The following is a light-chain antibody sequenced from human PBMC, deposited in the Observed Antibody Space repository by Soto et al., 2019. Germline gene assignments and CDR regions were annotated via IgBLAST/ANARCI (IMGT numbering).Light chain of an antibody. CDR3: GTWDDSLSAVV. V-gene: IGLV1-51*01. CDR1: SSNIGNNY. J-gene: IGLJ2*01. CDR2: DSN. Sequence: QSVLTQPPSVSAAPGQKVSISCSGSSSNIGNNYVSWYQQFPTTAPKLLIYDSNKRPSGIPDRFSASKSGTSATLGITGLQPEDEAEYYCGTWDDSLSAVVFGGGTQLTVL.